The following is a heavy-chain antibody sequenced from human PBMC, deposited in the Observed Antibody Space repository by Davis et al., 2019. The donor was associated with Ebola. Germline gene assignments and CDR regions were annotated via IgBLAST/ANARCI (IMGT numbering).Heavy chain of an antibody. CDR2: INHSGST. CDR1: GGSISGYY. D-gene: IGHD6-19*01. V-gene: IGHV4-34*01. Sequence: PSETLSLTCTVSGGSISGYYWSWIRQPPGKGLEWIGEINHSGSTNYNPSLKSRVTISVDTSKNQFSLKLSSVTAADTAVYYCAKDVAVAGLDYYYYYGMDVWGQGTTVTVSS. J-gene: IGHJ6*02. CDR3: AKDVAVAGLDYYYYYGMDV.